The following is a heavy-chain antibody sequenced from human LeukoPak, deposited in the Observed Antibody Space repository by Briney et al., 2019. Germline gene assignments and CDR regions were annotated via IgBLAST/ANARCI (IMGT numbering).Heavy chain of an antibody. CDR3: ARTPALAPPDY. CDR2: IYTSGST. D-gene: IGHD3-3*02. J-gene: IGHJ4*02. CDR1: GGSLKSTSYY. Sequence: KSSQTLSLTCTVSGGSLKSTSYYWSWLRQPAGKGLEWIGRIYTSGSTNYNPSLKSRVTISVDTSKNQFSLKLTSVTAADTAVYYCARTPALAPPDYWGQGTLVTVSS. V-gene: IGHV4-61*02.